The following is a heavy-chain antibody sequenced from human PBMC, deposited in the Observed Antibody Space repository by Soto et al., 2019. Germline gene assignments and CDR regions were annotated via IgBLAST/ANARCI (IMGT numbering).Heavy chain of an antibody. CDR3: AKDLETPAAGYYFDS. V-gene: IGHV1-3*01. CDR1: GYTFTSYA. Sequence: ASVKVSCKASGYTFTSYAMHWVRQAPGQRLEWMGWMNAGNGNTKYSQKFQGRVTITRDTSASTAFMQMSNLRNEDTAVYYCAKDLETPAAGYYFDSWGQGTLVTVSS. CDR2: MNAGNGNT. J-gene: IGHJ4*02. D-gene: IGHD6-13*01.